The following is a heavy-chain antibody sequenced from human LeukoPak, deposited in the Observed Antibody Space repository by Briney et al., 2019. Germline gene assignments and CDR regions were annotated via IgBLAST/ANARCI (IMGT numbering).Heavy chain of an antibody. Sequence: ASVKVSCNSSGYTFTGYYIHWVRQAPGQGLEWMGWINPNSGDTKYAQKFQGRVTVTRDKSISTACMELSRLTSDDTAVYYCARGYDSGGYYLPDHWGQGTLVTVSS. CDR3: ARGYDSGGYYLPDH. V-gene: IGHV1-2*02. D-gene: IGHD3-22*01. J-gene: IGHJ4*02. CDR1: GYTFTGYY. CDR2: INPNSGDT.